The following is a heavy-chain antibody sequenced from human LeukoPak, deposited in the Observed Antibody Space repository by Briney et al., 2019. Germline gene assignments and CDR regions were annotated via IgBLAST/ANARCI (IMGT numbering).Heavy chain of an antibody. Sequence: GASVKVSCKASEYTFTGYYFHWVRQTPGQGLEWLGWINPNGGGTKYAQKFQGRVIMTRDTSISTAYMELSRLRSDDTAVYYCARRLLFGFYDSSAYDYWGQGTLVTVSS. CDR1: EYTFTGYY. D-gene: IGHD3-22*01. V-gene: IGHV1-2*02. CDR3: ARRLLFGFYDSSAYDY. J-gene: IGHJ4*02. CDR2: INPNGGGT.